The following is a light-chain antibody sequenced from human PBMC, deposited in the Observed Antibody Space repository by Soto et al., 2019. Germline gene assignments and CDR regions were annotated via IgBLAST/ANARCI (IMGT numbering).Light chain of an antibody. CDR3: QQGGNWPLT. V-gene: IGKV3-11*01. Sequence: EIVLTQSPATLSLSPGERATLSCRASQSVSSYFAWYQQKPGQAPRLLIYDASNRATVIPARFSGCGSGTDFTLTISGLEPEDFAVYYCQQGGNWPLTFGQGTKVEIK. J-gene: IGKJ1*01. CDR1: QSVSSY. CDR2: DAS.